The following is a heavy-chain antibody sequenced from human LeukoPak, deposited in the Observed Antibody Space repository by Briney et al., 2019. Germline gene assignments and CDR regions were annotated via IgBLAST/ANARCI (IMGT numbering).Heavy chain of an antibody. D-gene: IGHD2-15*01. CDR3: ARESTTVVVVAANPYDY. CDR2: INPNSGGT. V-gene: IGHV1-2*02. J-gene: IGHJ4*02. CDR1: GYTFTGYY. Sequence: ASVKVSCKASGYTFTGYYMHWVRQAPGQGLEWMGWINPNSGGTNYAQKFQGRVTMTRGTSISTAYMELSRLRSDDTAVYYCARESTTVVVVAANPYDYWGQGTLVTVSS.